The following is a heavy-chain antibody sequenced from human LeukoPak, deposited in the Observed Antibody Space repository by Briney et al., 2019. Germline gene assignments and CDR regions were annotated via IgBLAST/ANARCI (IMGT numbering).Heavy chain of an antibody. D-gene: IGHD3-3*01. CDR3: PRGPDCWSGYYLFDY. Sequence: GGSLRLSCTASGVTFSSYSMNWVRQAPGKGLEWVSSISSSSSYIYYADSVKGRFTISRANAKKSQYLQMNSLRAEHTAVYYCPRGPDCWSGYYLFDYWGQGTLVTVSS. CDR2: ISSSSSYI. CDR1: GVTFSSYS. J-gene: IGHJ4*02. V-gene: IGHV3-21*01.